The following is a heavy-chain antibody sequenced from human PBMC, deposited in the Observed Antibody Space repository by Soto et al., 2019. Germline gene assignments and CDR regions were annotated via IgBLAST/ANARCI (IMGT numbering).Heavy chain of an antibody. CDR3: ARVAYDGFDI. CDR1: GFTFSDYY. D-gene: IGHD3-16*01. CDR2: ISSSRSYT. J-gene: IGHJ3*02. Sequence: QVQLVESGGGLVKPGGSLRLSCAASGFTFSDYYMNWIRQAPGKGLEWVSYISSSRSYTNYADSVKGRFTISRDNAKNSLYLQTNRLRAEDAAVYYYARVAYDGFDIWGQGTMVTVSS. V-gene: IGHV3-11*05.